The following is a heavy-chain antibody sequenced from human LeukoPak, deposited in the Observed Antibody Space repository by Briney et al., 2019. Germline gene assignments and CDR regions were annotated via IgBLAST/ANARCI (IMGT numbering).Heavy chain of an antibody. Sequence: GGSLRLSCAASGFTFSNYNMNWVRQAPGKGLEWVSCINSRSRAIHYADSVKGRFTISRDNVKNSLSLEMNSLRDEDTAVYFCASNHGSGWYVGEYWGQGILVTVSS. CDR1: GFTFSNYN. CDR2: INSRSRAI. D-gene: IGHD6-19*01. CDR3: ASNHGSGWYVGEY. J-gene: IGHJ4*02. V-gene: IGHV3-48*02.